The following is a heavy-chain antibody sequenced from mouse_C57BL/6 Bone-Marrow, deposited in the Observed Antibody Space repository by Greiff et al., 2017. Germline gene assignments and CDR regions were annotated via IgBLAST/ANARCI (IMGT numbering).Heavy chain of an antibody. J-gene: IGHJ4*01. CDR2: IYPGDGDT. CDR3: ARVGTTVAYAMDY. Sequence: VKLMESGPELVKPGASVKISCKASGYAFSSSWMNWVKQRPGKGLEWIGRIYPGDGDTNYNGKFTGKATLTADKSSSTAYMQLSSLTSAGSAVYFCARVGTTVAYAMDYWGQGTSVTVSS. D-gene: IGHD1-1*01. V-gene: IGHV1-82*01. CDR1: GYAFSSSW.